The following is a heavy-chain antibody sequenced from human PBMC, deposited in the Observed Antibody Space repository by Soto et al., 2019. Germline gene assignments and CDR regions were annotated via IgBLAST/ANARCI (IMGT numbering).Heavy chain of an antibody. J-gene: IGHJ4*02. V-gene: IGHV4-30-4*01. CDR3: ASRHSSPYFDY. CDR1: GGSISSGDYY. D-gene: IGHD6-13*01. CDR2: IYYSGST. Sequence: TSETLSLTCTVSGGSISSGDYYWSWIRQPPGKGLEWIGSIYYSGSTYYNPSPKSRVTISVDTSKNQFSLKLNSVTAADTAVYYCASRHSSPYFDYWGQGTLVTVSS.